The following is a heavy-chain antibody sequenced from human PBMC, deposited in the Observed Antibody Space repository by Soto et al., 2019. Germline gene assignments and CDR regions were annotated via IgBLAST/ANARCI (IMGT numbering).Heavy chain of an antibody. D-gene: IGHD2-15*01. Sequence: EVQLLESGGGLVQPGGSLRLSCAASGFRHSDSAVSWVRQAPGKGLEWVSSLTVTGDSAFYSDSVKGRFTISRDISKSTLYLQMNSLRAEDTAVYYCAKNGCSYPACYPYYYYVDVWGRGTTVTVSS. CDR1: GFRHSDSA. CDR2: LTVTGDSA. J-gene: IGHJ6*03. V-gene: IGHV3-23*01. CDR3: AKNGCSYPACYPYYYYVDV.